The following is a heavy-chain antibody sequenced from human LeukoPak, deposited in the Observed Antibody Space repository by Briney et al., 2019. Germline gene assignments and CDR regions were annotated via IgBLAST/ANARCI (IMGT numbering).Heavy chain of an antibody. J-gene: IGHJ5*01. CDR2: IKQDESEK. CDR3: ARPYSISWELDS. CDR1: GFTFSDYY. D-gene: IGHD6-13*01. Sequence: PGGSLRLSCAASGFTFSDYYMSWIRQAPGKGLEWVATIKQDESEKYYVDSVKGRFTISRDNAKNSLYLQMNSLRAEDTAVYYCARPYSISWELDSWGQGTLVTVSS. V-gene: IGHV3-7*01.